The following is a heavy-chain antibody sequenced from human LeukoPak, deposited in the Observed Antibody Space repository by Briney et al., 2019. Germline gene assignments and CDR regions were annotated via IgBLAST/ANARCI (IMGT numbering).Heavy chain of an antibody. J-gene: IGHJ6*03. CDR1: GFTFSSYA. Sequence: PGGPLRLSCAASGFTFSSYAMHWVRQAPGKGLEWVAVISYDGSNKYYADSVKGRFTISRDNSKNTLYLQMNSLKTEDTAVYYCTTMTTVTPRFHPKDYYYYMDVWGKGTTVTVSS. D-gene: IGHD4-17*01. V-gene: IGHV3-30*04. CDR2: ISYDGSNK. CDR3: TTMTTVTPRFHPKDYYYYMDV.